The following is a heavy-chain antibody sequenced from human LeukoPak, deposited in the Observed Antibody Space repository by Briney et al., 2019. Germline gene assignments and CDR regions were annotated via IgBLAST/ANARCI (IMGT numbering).Heavy chain of an antibody. Sequence: GESLKISCKGSGYSFTSYWIGWVRQMPGKGLEWMGIIYPGDSDTRYSPSFQGQVTISADKSISTAYLQWSSLKASDTAKYYCARRVVVPAAIFGAFDIWGQGTMVTVSS. J-gene: IGHJ3*02. D-gene: IGHD2-2*01. CDR1: GYSFTSYW. CDR3: ARRVVVPAAIFGAFDI. CDR2: IYPGDSDT. V-gene: IGHV5-51*01.